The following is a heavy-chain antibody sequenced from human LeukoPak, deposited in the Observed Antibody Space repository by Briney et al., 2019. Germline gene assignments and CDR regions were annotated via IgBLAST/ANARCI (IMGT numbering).Heavy chain of an antibody. CDR1: GFTFSSYG. D-gene: IGHD6-13*01. V-gene: IGHV3-33*01. CDR3: ARDSSSWSYYYYGMDV. J-gene: IGHJ6*02. Sequence: GGSLRLSCAASGFTFSSYGVHWVRQAPGKGLEWVAVIWYDGSNKYCADSVKGRFTISRDNSKNTLYLQMNSLRAEDTAVYYCARDSSSWSYYYYGMDVWGQGTTVTVSS. CDR2: IWYDGSNK.